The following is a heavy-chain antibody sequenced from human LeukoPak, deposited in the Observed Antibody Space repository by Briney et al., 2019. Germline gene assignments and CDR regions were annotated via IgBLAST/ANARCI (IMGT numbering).Heavy chain of an antibody. D-gene: IGHD1-14*01. CDR1: GFTFSSYG. CDR3: ARDVNNQFDY. Sequence: GGSLGPSCAASGFTFSSYGMHWVRQAPGKGLEWVAVIWYDGRNKYYADSVKGRFTISRDKSTDTLYLQMNSLRAEDTAVYYCARDVNNQFDYWGQGTLVTVSS. V-gene: IGHV3-33*01. J-gene: IGHJ4*02. CDR2: IWYDGRNK.